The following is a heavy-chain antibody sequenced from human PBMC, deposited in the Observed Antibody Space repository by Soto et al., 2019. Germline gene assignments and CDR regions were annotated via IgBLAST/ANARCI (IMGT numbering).Heavy chain of an antibody. CDR2: TYYRSRWYN. V-gene: IGHV6-1*01. CDR3: AGTSSLPWYYTEV. D-gene: IGHD1-7*01. J-gene: IGHJ6*03. Sequence: SQTLSLTCVISGDSVSSNSAAWNWIRQSPSRGLEWLGRTYYRSRWYNDYAVSVRSRITVNADTSKNQFSLHLNSVAPEDTAVYYCAGTSSLPWYYTEVWDKGTTVTVSS. CDR1: GDSVSSNSAA.